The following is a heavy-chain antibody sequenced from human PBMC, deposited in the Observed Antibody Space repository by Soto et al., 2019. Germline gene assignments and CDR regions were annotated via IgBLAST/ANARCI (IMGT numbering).Heavy chain of an antibody. CDR2: IWYDGSNK. CDR1: GFTFSSYG. CDR3: ARDRVWFGELSGHDYYYGMDV. J-gene: IGHJ6*02. Sequence: QVQLVESGGGVVQPGRSLRLSCAASGFTFSSYGMHWVRQAPGKGLEWVAVIWYDGSNKYYADSVKGRFTISRDNSKNTLYLQMNSLRAEDTAVYYCARDRVWFGELSGHDYYYGMDVWGQGTTDTVSS. V-gene: IGHV3-33*01. D-gene: IGHD3-10*01.